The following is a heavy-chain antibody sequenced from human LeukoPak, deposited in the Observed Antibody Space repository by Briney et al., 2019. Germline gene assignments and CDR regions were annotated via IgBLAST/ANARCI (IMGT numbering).Heavy chain of an antibody. D-gene: IGHD3-16*01. V-gene: IGHV3-23*01. CDR1: GFTFSSYA. CDR2: IIDSGDIT. Sequence: GGSLRLSCEASGFTFSSYAMSWVRQAPGKGLEWVSGIIDSGDITYYANSVKGRFTISRDNSKNTLYLQMNSLGAEDTAVYYCARGLGYYYMDVWGKGTTVTVSS. CDR3: ARGLGYYYMDV. J-gene: IGHJ6*03.